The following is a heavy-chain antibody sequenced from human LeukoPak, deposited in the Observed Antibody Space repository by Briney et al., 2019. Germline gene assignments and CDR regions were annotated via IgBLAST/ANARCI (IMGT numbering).Heavy chain of an antibody. CDR2: IYHSGST. J-gene: IGHJ4*02. D-gene: IGHD5-12*01. CDR1: GGSISSGGYS. Sequence: PPQTLSLTCAVSGGSISSGGYSWSWIRQPPGKGLEWIGYIYHSGSTYYSPSLKSRVTISVDRSKNQFSLKLSSVTAADTAVYYCASFYRGYDFLDYWGQGTLVTVSS. CDR3: ASFYRGYDFLDY. V-gene: IGHV4-30-2*01.